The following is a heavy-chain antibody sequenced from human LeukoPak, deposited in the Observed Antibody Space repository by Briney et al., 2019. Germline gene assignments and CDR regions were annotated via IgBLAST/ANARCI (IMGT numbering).Heavy chain of an antibody. CDR3: ARACSGGSCWALDAFDI. J-gene: IGHJ3*02. V-gene: IGHV3-13*01. CDR2: IGTAGDT. D-gene: IGHD2-15*01. Sequence: GGSLRLSCAASGFTFSSYDMHWVRQATGKGLEWVSAIGTAGDTYYPGSVKGRFTISRENAKNSLYLQMNSPRAGDTAVYYCARACSGGSCWALDAFDIWGQGTMVTVSS. CDR1: GFTFSSYD.